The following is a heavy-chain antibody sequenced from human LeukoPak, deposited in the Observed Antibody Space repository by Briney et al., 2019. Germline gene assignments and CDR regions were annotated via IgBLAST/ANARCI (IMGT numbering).Heavy chain of an antibody. D-gene: IGHD3-22*01. Sequence: ASVKVSCKASGYTFTGYYMHWVRQAPGQGLEWMGWINPNSGGTNYAQKFQGGVTMTRDTSISTAYMELSRLRSEDTAVYYCARALDSSGYYSYWGQGTLVTVSS. CDR3: ARALDSSGYYSY. CDR2: INPNSGGT. J-gene: IGHJ4*02. CDR1: GYTFTGYY. V-gene: IGHV1-2*02.